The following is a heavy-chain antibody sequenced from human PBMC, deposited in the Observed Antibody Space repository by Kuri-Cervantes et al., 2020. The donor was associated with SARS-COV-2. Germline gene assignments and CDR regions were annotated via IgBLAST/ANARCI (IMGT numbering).Heavy chain of an antibody. D-gene: IGHD2-2*01. Sequence: GESLKISCAASGFNFATYGMHWVRQAPGKGLEWVALIWFGGTNKYYADSVKGRFTISRDNAKNSLYLQMNSLRAEDMALYYCAKDGIVVVPAAKEGYYYQYMDVRGKGTTVTVSS. CDR2: IWFGGTNK. V-gene: IGHV3-30*02. CDR3: AKDGIVVVPAAKEGYYYQYMDV. CDR1: GFNFATYG. J-gene: IGHJ6*03.